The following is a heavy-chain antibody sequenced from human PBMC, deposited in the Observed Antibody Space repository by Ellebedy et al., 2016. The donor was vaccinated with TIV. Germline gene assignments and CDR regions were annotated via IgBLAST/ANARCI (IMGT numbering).Heavy chain of an antibody. D-gene: IGHD4-17*01. CDR3: VRDRDYGDYSLAY. V-gene: IGHV4-59*01. J-gene: IGHJ4*02. CDR2: IYFNGVT. Sequence: MPSETLSLTCSVSGGSINTFYWSWIRQPPGKGLEWIGYIYFNGVTNYNPSLKSRVTISLDTAKNQFSLKLNSVTTADTAVYYCVRDRDYGDYSLAYWGQGTLVTVSS. CDR1: GGSINTFY.